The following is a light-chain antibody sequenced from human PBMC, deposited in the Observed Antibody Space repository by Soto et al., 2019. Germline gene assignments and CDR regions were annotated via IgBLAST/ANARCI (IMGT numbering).Light chain of an antibody. CDR3: QQYNNWPRT. CDR1: QSVRR. V-gene: IGKV3-20*01. CDR2: AAS. Sequence: DIVLTQSPGTLSLSPGERATLSCRASQSVRRLAWYQQKPGQAPRLLIYAASRRATGIPDRFSGSGSGTDFTLTISRLEPEDFAVYYCQQYNNWPRTFGQGTKVDI. J-gene: IGKJ1*01.